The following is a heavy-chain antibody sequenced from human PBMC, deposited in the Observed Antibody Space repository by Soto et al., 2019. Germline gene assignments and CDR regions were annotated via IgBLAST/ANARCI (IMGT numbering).Heavy chain of an antibody. CDR3: ARGTRYFDWHLFDY. D-gene: IGHD3-9*01. CDR2: IYYSGSA. J-gene: IGHJ4*02. CDR1: GGSISSYY. Sequence: PSETLSLTCTVSGGSISSYYWSWIRQPPGKGLEWIGYIYYSGSANYNPSLKSRVTISVDTSKNQFSLKLSSVTAADTAVYYCARGTRYFDWHLFDYWGQGTLVTVSS. V-gene: IGHV4-59*01.